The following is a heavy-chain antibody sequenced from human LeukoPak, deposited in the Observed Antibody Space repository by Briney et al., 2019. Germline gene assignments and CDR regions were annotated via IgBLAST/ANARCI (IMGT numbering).Heavy chain of an antibody. D-gene: IGHD3-3*01. CDR3: ARHLALTYYDFWSGSHAYAFDI. Sequence: SETLSLTCTVSGGSISSYYWSWIRQPPGKGLEWIGYIYYSGSTNYNPSLKSRVTKSVDTSKNQFSLKLSSVTAADTAVYYCARHLALTYYDFWSGSHAYAFDIWGQGTMVTVSS. CDR2: IYYSGST. CDR1: GGSISSYY. J-gene: IGHJ3*02. V-gene: IGHV4-59*08.